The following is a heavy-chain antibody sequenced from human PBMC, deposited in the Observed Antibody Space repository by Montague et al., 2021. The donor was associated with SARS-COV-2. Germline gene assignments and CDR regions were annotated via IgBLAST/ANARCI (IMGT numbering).Heavy chain of an antibody. CDR1: GGSISSRSYY. D-gene: IGHD5-12*01. CDR2: IHYSGST. J-gene: IGHJ3*02. V-gene: IGHV4-39*01. Sequence: SETLSLTCTVSGGSISSRSYYWGWIRQSPGMGLKWIGSIHYSGSTFYNPSLKSRVTISVDTSKNQFSLRVSGVTAEDTTVYFCARHGDSGYEPDGFHIWGQGTRVTVSS. CDR3: ARHGDSGYEPDGFHI.